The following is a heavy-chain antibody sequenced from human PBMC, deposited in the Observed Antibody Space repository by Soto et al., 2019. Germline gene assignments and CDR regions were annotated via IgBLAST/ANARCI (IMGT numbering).Heavy chain of an antibody. J-gene: IGHJ4*02. CDR3: ARVSSGYSYGYIFDY. CDR1: GGSISSYY. Sequence: PSETLSLTCTVSGGSISSYYWSWIRQPPGKGLEWIGYIYYSGSTNYNPSLKSRVTISVDTSKNQFSPKLSSVTAADTAVYYCARVSSGYSYGYIFDYWGQGTLVTVSS. D-gene: IGHD5-18*01. CDR2: IYYSGST. V-gene: IGHV4-59*12.